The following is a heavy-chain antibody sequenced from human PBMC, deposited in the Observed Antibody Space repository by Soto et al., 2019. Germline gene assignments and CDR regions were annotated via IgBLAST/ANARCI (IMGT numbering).Heavy chain of an antibody. J-gene: IGHJ4*02. V-gene: IGHV3-23*01. CDR2: ISGSGGST. D-gene: IGHD3-22*01. CDR3: AKDRTYDSSGYYPYYFDS. Sequence: EVQLLESGGGLVQPGGSLRLSCAASGFTFSSYAMSWVRQAPGKGLEWVSAISGSGGSTYYADSVKGRFTISRDTSKNTLYLQMNSLRGEDTAVYYCAKDRTYDSSGYYPYYFDSWGQGTLVTVSS. CDR1: GFTFSSYA.